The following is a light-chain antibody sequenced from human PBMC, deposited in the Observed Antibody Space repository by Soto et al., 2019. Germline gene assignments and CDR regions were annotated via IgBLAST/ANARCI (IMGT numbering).Light chain of an antibody. CDR2: EVS. J-gene: IGLJ1*01. CDR3: SSYTSSLYV. CDR1: SSDVGGYNY. Sequence: QSALTQPASVSGSPGQSITISCTGTSSDVGGYNYVSWYQQHPGKAPKLMIYEVSNRPSGVSNRFSGSKSGNTASLTISGLQAEDEADCYCSSYTSSLYVFGTGTKVTVL. V-gene: IGLV2-14*01.